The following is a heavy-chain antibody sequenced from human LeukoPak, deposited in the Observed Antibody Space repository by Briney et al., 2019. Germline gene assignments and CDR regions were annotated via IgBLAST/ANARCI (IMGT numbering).Heavy chain of an antibody. D-gene: IGHD3-22*01. J-gene: IGHJ6*03. V-gene: IGHV4-59*01. CDR2: IYYSGST. Sequence: SETLSLTCTVSGGSISSYYWSWIRQPPGKGLEWIGYIYYSGSTNYNPSLKSRVTISVDTSKNQFSLKLSSVTAADTAVYYCARDVYFYDCSAYSGYYYYYMDVWGKGTTVTVSS. CDR3: ARDVYFYDCSAYSGYYYYYMDV. CDR1: GGSISSYY.